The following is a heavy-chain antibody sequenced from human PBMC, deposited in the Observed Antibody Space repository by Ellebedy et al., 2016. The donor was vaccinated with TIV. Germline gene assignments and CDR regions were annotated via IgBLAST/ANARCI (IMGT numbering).Heavy chain of an antibody. D-gene: IGHD2-21*02. Sequence: MPSETLSLTCSVSGGSVSSTRYYWAWIRQPPGKGLEYIGSVYSSGSPYYNPSFKSRVTLSADTSKNQFSLTLRTVTAADTAVYYCARTDPWQPIDDWGQGILVSVSS. CDR3: ARTDPWQPIDD. V-gene: IGHV4-39*01. CDR2: VYSSGSP. CDR1: GGSVSSTRYY. J-gene: IGHJ4*02.